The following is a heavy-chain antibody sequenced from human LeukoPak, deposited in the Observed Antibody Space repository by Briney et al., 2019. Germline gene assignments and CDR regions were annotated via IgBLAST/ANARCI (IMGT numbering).Heavy chain of an antibody. V-gene: IGHV1-18*01. Sequence: ASVKVSCKASGYTFTSYGISWVRQAPGQGLEWMGWISAYNGNTNYAQKLQGRVTMTTDTSTSTAYMELRSLRSDDTAVYYCAGDSLTRRILGAFDIWGQGTMVTVSS. D-gene: IGHD1-1*01. J-gene: IGHJ3*02. CDR3: AGDSLTRRILGAFDI. CDR2: ISAYNGNT. CDR1: GYTFTSYG.